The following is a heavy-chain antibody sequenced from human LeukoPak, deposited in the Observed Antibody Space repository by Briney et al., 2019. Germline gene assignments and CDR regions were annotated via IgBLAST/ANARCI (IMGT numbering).Heavy chain of an antibody. CDR1: GYSISSGFY. V-gene: IGHV4-38-2*02. CDR2: IYHSGST. Sequence: SETLSLTCTVSGYSISSGFYWGWIRQPPGQGLECIGSIYHSGSTYYNPSLKSRVTISVDTSKNQFSLKLSSVTAADTAVYYCARDPGSGSYSVNWFDPWGQGTLVTVSS. J-gene: IGHJ5*02. D-gene: IGHD3-10*01. CDR3: ARDPGSGSYSVNWFDP.